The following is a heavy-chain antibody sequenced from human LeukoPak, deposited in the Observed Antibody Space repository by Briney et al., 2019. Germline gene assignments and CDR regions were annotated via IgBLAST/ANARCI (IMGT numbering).Heavy chain of an antibody. CDR3: ARDGGYSDYAAIWFDP. D-gene: IGHD4-11*01. V-gene: IGHV4-31*03. Sequence: SETLSLTCTVSGGSISSGGYYWSWIRQHPGKGLEWIGYIYYSGSTYYNPSLKSRVTISVDTSKNQFSLKLRSVTAADTAVYYCARDGGYSDYAAIWFDPWGQGTLVTVSS. CDR1: GGSISSGGYY. CDR2: IYYSGST. J-gene: IGHJ5*02.